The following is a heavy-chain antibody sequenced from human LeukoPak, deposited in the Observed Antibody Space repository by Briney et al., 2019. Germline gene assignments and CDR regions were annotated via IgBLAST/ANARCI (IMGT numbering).Heavy chain of an antibody. Sequence: GGSLRLSCAASGFTFSDYWMTWVRQAPGKGLEWVANIKQDGSEKYYVDSVKGRFTISRDNAKNSLYMQMNSLRAEDTAVYYCAREGPDSGWYLWGQGTLVTVSS. V-gene: IGHV3-7*03. CDR2: IKQDGSEK. J-gene: IGHJ5*02. CDR3: AREGPDSGWYL. D-gene: IGHD6-19*01. CDR1: GFTFSDYW.